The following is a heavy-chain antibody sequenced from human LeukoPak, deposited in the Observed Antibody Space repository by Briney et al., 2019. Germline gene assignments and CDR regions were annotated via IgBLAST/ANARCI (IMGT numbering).Heavy chain of an antibody. V-gene: IGHV1-8*01. CDR3: ARGRLDSTTGGRVDAFAI. D-gene: IGHD4-17*01. CDR1: GYTFISYD. Sequence: ASVKVSCKASGYTFISYDIYWVRQAPGQGLEWMGWMNPNSGNTGYAQKFQGRVTMTRNTPISTAYMELSSVRSEDTALYYSARGRLDSTTGGRVDAFAIWGQGTMVTVSS. J-gene: IGHJ3*02. CDR2: MNPNSGNT.